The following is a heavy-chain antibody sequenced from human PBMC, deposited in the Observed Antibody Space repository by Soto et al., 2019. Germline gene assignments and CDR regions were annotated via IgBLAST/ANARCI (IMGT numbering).Heavy chain of an antibody. J-gene: IGHJ4*02. V-gene: IGHV3-23*01. D-gene: IGHD2-15*01. CDR2: ISGSGDFT. CDR3: AKDSQRAVARGSLYFDC. CDR1: GFTFSSYA. Sequence: GGSLRLSCAASGFTFSSYAMTWVRQAPGKGLEWVSAISGSGDFTYSADSVKGRFFISRDNSKNMLYLQMSSLRAEDSAVYYCAKDSQRAVARGSLYFDCWGQGILVTVSS.